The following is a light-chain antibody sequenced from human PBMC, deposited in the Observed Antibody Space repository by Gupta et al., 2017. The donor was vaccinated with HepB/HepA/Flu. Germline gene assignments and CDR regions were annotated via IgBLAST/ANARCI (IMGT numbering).Light chain of an antibody. CDR3: QQSYSTPMWT. CDR1: QSISSY. V-gene: IGKV1-39*01. J-gene: IGKJ1*01. CDR2: AAS. Sequence: DIQMTQSPSSLSASVGDRVTITCRASQSISSYLNWYQQKPGKAPKLLIYAASSLESGVPSRFSGSGSGTDCTLTISSLQPEDFAIYYCQQSYSTPMWTFGQGTKVEIK.